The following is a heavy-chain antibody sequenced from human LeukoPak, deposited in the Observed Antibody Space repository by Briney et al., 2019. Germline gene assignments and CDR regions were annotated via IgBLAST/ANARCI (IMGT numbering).Heavy chain of an antibody. CDR2: INAGNGNT. CDR3: ARGLVVTATFDY. J-gene: IGHJ4*02. Sequence: ASVKVSCKVSGYTLTELSMHWVRQAPGQRLEWMGWINAGNGNTKYSQEFQGRVTITRDTSASTAYMELSSLRSEDMAVYYCARGLVVTATFDYWGQGTLVTVSS. CDR1: GYTLTELS. D-gene: IGHD2-21*02. V-gene: IGHV1-3*03.